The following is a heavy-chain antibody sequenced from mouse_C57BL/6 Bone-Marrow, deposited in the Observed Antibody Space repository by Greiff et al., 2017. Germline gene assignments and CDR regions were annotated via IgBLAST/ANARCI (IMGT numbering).Heavy chain of an antibody. J-gene: IGHJ2*01. Sequence: EVMLVESGGGLVQPGGSLKLSCAASGFTFSDYYMYWVRQTPEKRLEWVAYISNGGGSTYYPDTVKGRITISRDNAKNTLYLQMSRLKSEDTAMYYCARHHFDYWGQGTTLTVSS. CDR3: ARHHFDY. V-gene: IGHV5-12*01. CDR1: GFTFSDYY. CDR2: ISNGGGST.